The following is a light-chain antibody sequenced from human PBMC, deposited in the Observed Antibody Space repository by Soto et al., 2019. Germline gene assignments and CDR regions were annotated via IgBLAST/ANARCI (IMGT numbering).Light chain of an antibody. J-gene: IGLJ2*01. V-gene: IGLV1-40*01. Sequence: QSVLTQPPSVSGAPGQRVTISCTGSSSNIGAGYNVHWYQQLPGTAPKLLIYANSNRPSGVPDRFSGSKSGTSASLAITGLQPEDEADYYCQSYDSSLSEGVFGGGTKLTVL. CDR2: ANS. CDR3: QSYDSSLSEGV. CDR1: SSNIGAGYN.